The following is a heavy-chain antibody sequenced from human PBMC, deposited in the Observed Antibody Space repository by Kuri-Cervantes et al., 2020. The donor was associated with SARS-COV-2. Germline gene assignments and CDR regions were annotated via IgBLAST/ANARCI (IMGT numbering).Heavy chain of an antibody. CDR2: IIPIFGTA. J-gene: IGHJ6*02. Sequence: SVKVSCKASGGTFSSYAISWVRQAPGQGLEWMGGIIPIFGTANYAQKFQGRVTITADESTSTAYMELSSLRSEDTAVYYCARGPKESLEYSSGHYYYYGMDVWGQGTTVTVS. D-gene: IGHD6-19*01. CDR3: ARGPKESLEYSSGHYYYYGMDV. CDR1: GGTFSSYA. V-gene: IGHV1-69*13.